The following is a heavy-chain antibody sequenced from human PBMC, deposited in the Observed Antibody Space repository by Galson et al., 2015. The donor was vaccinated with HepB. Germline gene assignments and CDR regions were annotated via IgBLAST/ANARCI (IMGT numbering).Heavy chain of an antibody. D-gene: IGHD6-19*01. CDR1: GGSISSYY. V-gene: IGHV4-4*07. Sequence: ETLSLTCTVSGGSISSYYWSWIRQPAGQGLEWIGRIYTSGSTNYNPSLRSRVTMSVDTSKNQFSLKLSSVTAADTAVYYCARGHSGTGGYGMDVWGQGTTVTVSS. CDR3: ARGHSGTGGYGMDV. J-gene: IGHJ6*02. CDR2: IYTSGST.